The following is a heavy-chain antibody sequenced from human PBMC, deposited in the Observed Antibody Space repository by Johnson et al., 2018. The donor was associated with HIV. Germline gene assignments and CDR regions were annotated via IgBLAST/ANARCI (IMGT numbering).Heavy chain of an antibody. CDR2: IGTAGDT. D-gene: IGHD1-26*01. Sequence: VQLVESGGGLVQPGGSLRLSCAASGFTFSSYDMHWVRQATGKGLEWVSAIGTAGDTYYPGSVKGRFTISRDNAKNSLYLQMNSLRAEETAVYYCAKDLGIVGAVHRNFDIWGQGTMVTVSS. J-gene: IGHJ3*02. CDR1: GFTFSSYD. V-gene: IGHV3-13*01. CDR3: AKDLGIVGAVHRNFDI.